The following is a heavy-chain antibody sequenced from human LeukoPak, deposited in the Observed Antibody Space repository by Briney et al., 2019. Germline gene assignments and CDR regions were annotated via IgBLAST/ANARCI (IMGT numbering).Heavy chain of an antibody. Sequence: SQTLSLTCTVSGGSISSGGYYWSWIRQPPGKGLEWIGYIYHSGSTYYNPSLKSRVTISVDRSKNQFSLKLSSVTAADTAVYYCARDGRVLTVWGKGTTVTVSS. V-gene: IGHV4-30-2*01. CDR3: ARDGRVLTV. CDR2: IYHSGST. J-gene: IGHJ6*04. CDR1: GGSISSGGYY. D-gene: IGHD2/OR15-2a*01.